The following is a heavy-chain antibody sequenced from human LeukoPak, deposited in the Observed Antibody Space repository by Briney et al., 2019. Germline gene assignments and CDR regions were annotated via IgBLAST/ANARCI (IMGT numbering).Heavy chain of an antibody. J-gene: IGHJ4*02. CDR2: ISGSGRST. CDR3: AKGVLVKEVFDC. Sequence: PGGSHPLSCAASGFAFSTYAMSWVRQAPGKGLEWVSRISGSGRSTYYTDSMKGRFTVYRDNSNNTLYLQMKSLTAEDTATYYCAKGVLVKEVFDCWGQVTLVTVSS. CDR1: GFAFSTYA. V-gene: IGHV3-23*01. D-gene: IGHD2-8*02.